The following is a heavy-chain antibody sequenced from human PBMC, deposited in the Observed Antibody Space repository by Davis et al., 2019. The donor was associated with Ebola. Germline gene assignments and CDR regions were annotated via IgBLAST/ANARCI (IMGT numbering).Heavy chain of an antibody. CDR3: ARDGGYYYGSGSYYTQWYFDL. D-gene: IGHD3-10*01. CDR2: IYYSGST. Sequence: SETLSLTCTVSGGSIISSSSYWGWIRQHPGKGLEWIGYIYYSGSTYYNPSLKSRVTISVDTSKNQFSLKLSSVTAADTAVYYCARDGGYYYGSGSYYTQWYFDLWGRGTLVTVSS. CDR1: GGSIISSSSY. J-gene: IGHJ2*01. V-gene: IGHV4-31*03.